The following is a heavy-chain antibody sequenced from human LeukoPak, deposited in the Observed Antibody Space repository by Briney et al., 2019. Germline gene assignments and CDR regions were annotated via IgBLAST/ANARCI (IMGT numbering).Heavy chain of an antibody. Sequence: SETLSLACAVSGGSISIYYWSWIRQPAGKGLEWIGRIYTSGSTHYNPSLKSLVTMSVETSKNQFSLSLRSVTAADTAVYYCARLPGGDSSSVVAFDIWGQGTMVTVSS. V-gene: IGHV4-4*07. J-gene: IGHJ3*02. CDR3: ARLPGGDSSSVVAFDI. D-gene: IGHD2-21*02. CDR1: GGSISIYY. CDR2: IYTSGST.